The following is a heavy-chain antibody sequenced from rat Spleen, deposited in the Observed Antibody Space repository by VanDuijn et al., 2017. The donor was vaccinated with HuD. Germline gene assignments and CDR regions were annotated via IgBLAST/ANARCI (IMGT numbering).Heavy chain of an antibody. CDR3: ARDGGDY. V-gene: IGHV2-13*01. D-gene: IGHD1-12*02. J-gene: IGHJ2*01. Sequence: QVQLKESGPGLVQPSQTLSLTCTVSGFSLTSYDMHWVRQPPGKGLEWMGVIWGNGNTHYNSALKSRLSISRDTSKSQVFLKMNSLQTEDTATYYCARDGGDYWGQGVMVTVSS. CDR2: IWGNGNT. CDR1: GFSLTSYD.